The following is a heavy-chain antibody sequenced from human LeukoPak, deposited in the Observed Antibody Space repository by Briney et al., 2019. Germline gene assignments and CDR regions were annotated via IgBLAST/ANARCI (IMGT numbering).Heavy chain of an antibody. Sequence: GGSLRLSCAASAFTFSNYTMNWVRQAPGKGLEWVSSISSSGTYIYYADSVKGRFTISRDNAKNSLYLQMNSLRAEDTAVYYCARGVAAIEFDYWGQGTLVTVSS. V-gene: IGHV3-21*01. CDR2: ISSSGTYI. CDR3: ARGVAAIEFDY. CDR1: AFTFSNYT. D-gene: IGHD2-15*01. J-gene: IGHJ4*02.